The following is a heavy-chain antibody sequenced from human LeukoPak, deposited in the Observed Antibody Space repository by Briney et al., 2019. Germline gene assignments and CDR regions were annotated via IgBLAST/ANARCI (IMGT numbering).Heavy chain of an antibody. V-gene: IGHV1-8*03. CDR2: MNPNSGNT. Sequence: ASVKVSCKASGYTFTSYDINWVRQATGQGLEWMGWMNPNSGNTGYAQKFQGRVTITRNTSISTAYMELSSLRSEDTAVYYCARGRYYDILTGTYYFDYWGQGTLVTVSS. J-gene: IGHJ4*02. CDR1: GYTFTSYD. CDR3: ARGRYYDILTGTYYFDY. D-gene: IGHD3-9*01.